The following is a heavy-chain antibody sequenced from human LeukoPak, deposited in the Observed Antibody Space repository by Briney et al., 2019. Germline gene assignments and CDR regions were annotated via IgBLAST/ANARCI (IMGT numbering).Heavy chain of an antibody. V-gene: IGHV1-69*05. J-gene: IGHJ4*02. CDR1: GGTFTSSA. Sequence: SVKVSCKASGGTFTSSAISWVRQAPGQGLEWMGGIIPIFGTANYAQKFQGRVTITTDESTSTAYMELSSLRSDDTAVYYCATRPPYCSSTSCYQYDYWGQGTLVTVSS. D-gene: IGHD2-2*01. CDR3: ATRPPYCSSTSCYQYDY. CDR2: IIPIFGTA.